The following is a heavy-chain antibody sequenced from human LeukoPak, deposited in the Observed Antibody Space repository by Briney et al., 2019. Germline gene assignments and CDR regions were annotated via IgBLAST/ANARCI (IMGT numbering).Heavy chain of an antibody. CDR2: IIPIFGTA. J-gene: IGHJ4*02. Sequence: SVKLSCTASGATFSSYAISWVRQAPGQGLEWMGGIIPIFGTANYAQKFQGRVTITTDESTSTAYMELSSLRSEDTAVYYCARFRGGYSYGDDAVWGQGTLVTVSS. V-gene: IGHV1-69*05. D-gene: IGHD5-18*01. CDR1: GATFSSYA. CDR3: ARFRGGYSYGDDAV.